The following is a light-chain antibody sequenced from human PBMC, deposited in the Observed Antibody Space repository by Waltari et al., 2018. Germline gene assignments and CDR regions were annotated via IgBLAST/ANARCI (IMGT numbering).Light chain of an antibody. CDR1: SGTFAAAY. CDR2: EDD. V-gene: IGLV6-57*01. Sequence: FMLTQPHSVSGSPGKTVTISCTRSSGTFAAAYLRWYQQRPGSSPITVIYEDDKRTSGVPDRFSGSVDMSANSASLTISGLKPEDEADYFCQSYDSSSVVFGGGTKLTVL. J-gene: IGLJ2*01. CDR3: QSYDSSSVV.